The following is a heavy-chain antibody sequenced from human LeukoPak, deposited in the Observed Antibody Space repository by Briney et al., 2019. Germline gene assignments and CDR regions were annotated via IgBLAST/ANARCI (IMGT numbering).Heavy chain of an antibody. Sequence: SVKVSCKASGGTFSSYAISWVRQAPGQGLEWMGRIIPIFGIANYAQKFQGRVTITADKSTSTAYMELSSLRSEDTAVYYCAGTPSPSSLDAFDIWGQGTMVAVSS. V-gene: IGHV1-69*04. CDR3: AGTPSPSSLDAFDI. J-gene: IGHJ3*02. D-gene: IGHD6-13*01. CDR2: IIPIFGIA. CDR1: GGTFSSYA.